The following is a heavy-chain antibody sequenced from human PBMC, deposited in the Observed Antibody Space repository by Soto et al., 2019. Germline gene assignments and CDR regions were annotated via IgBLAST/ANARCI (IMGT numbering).Heavy chain of an antibody. V-gene: IGHV1-2*04. CDR2: INPNSGGT. CDR3: AREGAVAGTQYGMDV. J-gene: IGHJ6*02. D-gene: IGHD6-19*01. Sequence: GASVNVSCKASGYTFTGYYMHWVRQAPGQGLEWMGWINPNSGGTNYAQKFQGWVTMTRDTSISTAYMELSRLRSDDTAVYYCAREGAVAGTQYGMDVWGQGTTVTVSS. CDR1: GYTFTGYY.